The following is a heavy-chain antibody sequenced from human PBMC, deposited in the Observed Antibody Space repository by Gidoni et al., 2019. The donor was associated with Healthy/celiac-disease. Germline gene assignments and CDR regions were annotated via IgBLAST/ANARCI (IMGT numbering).Heavy chain of an antibody. CDR3: ARVAKYCSSTSCYHYYYYYGMDV. Sequence: QVQLQQWGAGLLKPSETLSLTCAAYGGSFSGYYWSWIRQPPGKGLEWIGEINHSGSTNQNPSLKSRVTISVETSKNQFSLKLSSVTAADTAVYYCARVAKYCSSTSCYHYYYYYGMDVWGQGTTVTVSS. V-gene: IGHV4-34*01. J-gene: IGHJ6*02. CDR2: INHSGST. CDR1: GGSFSGYY. D-gene: IGHD2-2*01.